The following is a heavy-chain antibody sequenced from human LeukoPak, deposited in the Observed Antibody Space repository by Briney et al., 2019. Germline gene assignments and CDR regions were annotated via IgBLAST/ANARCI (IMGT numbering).Heavy chain of an antibody. CDR2: ISSSSSYI. CDR3: ARGYSSSPSKFDP. D-gene: IGHD6-13*01. Sequence: PGGSLRLSCAASGFTFSSYSMNWVRQAPGKGLEWVSSISSSSSYIYYADSVKGRFTISRDIAKNSLYLQMNSLRAEDTAVYYCARGYSSSPSKFDPWGQGTLATVSS. V-gene: IGHV3-21*01. CDR1: GFTFSSYS. J-gene: IGHJ5*02.